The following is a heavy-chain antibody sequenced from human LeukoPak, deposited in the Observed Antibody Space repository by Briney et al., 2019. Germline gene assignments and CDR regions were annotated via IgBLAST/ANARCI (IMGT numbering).Heavy chain of an antibody. J-gene: IGHJ3*02. CDR2: IYTSGST. D-gene: IGHD3-22*01. CDR3: ARVFSYYDSSGYYTDAFDI. CDR1: GGSISSYY. V-gene: IGHV4-4*07. Sequence: SETLSLTCTVSGGSISSYYWSWIRQPTGKGLEWIGRIYTSGSTNYNPSLKSRVTMSVDTSKNQFSLKLSSVTAADMAVNDCARVFSYYDSSGYYTDAFDIWGQGTMVTVSS.